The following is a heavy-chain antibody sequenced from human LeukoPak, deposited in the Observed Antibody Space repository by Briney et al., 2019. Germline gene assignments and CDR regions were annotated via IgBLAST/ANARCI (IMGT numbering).Heavy chain of an antibody. CDR2: IKKDGSER. D-gene: IGHD3-10*01. V-gene: IGHV3-7*01. CDR1: EFTFSSYW. J-gene: IGHJ4*02. Sequence: PGGSLRLSCAASEFTFSSYWMHWVRQAPGKGLEWVANIKKDGSERYFVDSVKGRFTISRDNAKTSLYLQMISLRADDTAVYYCARESGAGPFDYWGQGTLVTVSS. CDR3: ARESGAGPFDY.